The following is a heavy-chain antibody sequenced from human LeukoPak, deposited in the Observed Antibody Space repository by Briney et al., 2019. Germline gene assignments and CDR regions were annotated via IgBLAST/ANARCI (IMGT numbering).Heavy chain of an antibody. CDR3: AKGLSAAAGGGGVFDY. D-gene: IGHD6-13*01. CDR1: GFTFSSYA. V-gene: IGHV3-23*01. CDR2: ISGSGGST. Sequence: GGSLRLSCAASGFTFSSYAMSWVRQAPGKGLEWVSAISGSGGSTYYADSVKGRFTISRDNSKNTLYLQMNSLRAEDTAVYYCAKGLSAAAGGGGVFDYWGQGTLVTVSS. J-gene: IGHJ4*02.